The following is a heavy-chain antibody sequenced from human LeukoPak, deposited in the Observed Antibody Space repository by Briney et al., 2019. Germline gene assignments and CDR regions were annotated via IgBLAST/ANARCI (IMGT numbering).Heavy chain of an antibody. J-gene: IGHJ6*02. Sequence: GGSLRLSCAASGFTFSSYAMSWVRQAPGKGLEWVSAISGSGGSTYYADSVRGRFTISRDNSKNTLYLQMNSLRAEDTAVYYCAKVGSTVTTGLYYGMDVWGQGTTVTVSS. CDR3: AKVGSTVTTGLYYGMDV. CDR2: ISGSGGST. D-gene: IGHD4-17*01. CDR1: GFTFSSYA. V-gene: IGHV3-23*01.